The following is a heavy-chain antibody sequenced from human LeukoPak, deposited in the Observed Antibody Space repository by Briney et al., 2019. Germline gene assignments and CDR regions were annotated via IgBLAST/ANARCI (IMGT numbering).Heavy chain of an antibody. D-gene: IGHD6-13*01. CDR2: ISHDGTT. CDR3: ARAYSIAAAGINWFDP. CDR1: DYSIGSGYS. J-gene: IGHJ5*02. V-gene: IGHV4-38-2*02. Sequence: PSETLSLTCTVSDYSIGSGYSWGWIRQPPGKGLEWIATISHDGTTFYNPSLKSRVTMTLDTSRNQFSLRLSSVTAADTAVYYCARAYSIAAAGINWFDPWGQGTLVTVSS.